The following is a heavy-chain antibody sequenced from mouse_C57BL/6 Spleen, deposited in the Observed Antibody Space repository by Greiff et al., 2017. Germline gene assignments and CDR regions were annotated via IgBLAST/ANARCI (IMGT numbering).Heavy chain of an antibody. Sequence: VQLQQSGPELVKPGASVKIPCKASGYTFTDYNMDWVKQSHGKSLEWIGDINPNNGGTIYNQKFKGKATLTVDKSSSTAYMELRSLTSEDTAVYYCAMYYYGSSYPWFAYWGQGTLVTVSA. CDR2: INPNNGGT. J-gene: IGHJ3*01. CDR3: AMYYYGSSYPWFAY. D-gene: IGHD1-1*01. CDR1: GYTFTDYN. V-gene: IGHV1-18*01.